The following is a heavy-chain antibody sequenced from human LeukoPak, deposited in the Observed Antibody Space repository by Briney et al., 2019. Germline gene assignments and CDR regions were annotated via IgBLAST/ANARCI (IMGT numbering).Heavy chain of an antibody. CDR3: ARGGFELRYFDWLPPFDY. CDR2: IYYSGST. D-gene: IGHD3-9*01. CDR1: GGSTSSYY. J-gene: IGHJ4*02. V-gene: IGHV4-59*01. Sequence: SETLSLTCTVSGGSTSSYYWSWIRQPPGKGLEWIGYIYYSGSTNYNPSLKSRVTISVDTSKNQFSLKLSSVTAADTAVYYCARGGFELRYFDWLPPFDYWGQGTLVTVSS.